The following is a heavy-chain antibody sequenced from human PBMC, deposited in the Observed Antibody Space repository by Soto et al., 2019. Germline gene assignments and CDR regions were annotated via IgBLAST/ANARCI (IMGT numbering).Heavy chain of an antibody. V-gene: IGHV3-48*02. J-gene: IGHJ5*02. CDR2: ISSSSSTI. CDR3: ARENYGDYLNWFDP. D-gene: IGHD4-17*01. CDR1: GFTFSSYS. Sequence: PGGSLGLSCAASGFTFSSYSMNWVRQAPGKGLEWVSYISSSSSTIYYADSVKGRFTISRDNAKNSLYLQMDSLRDEDTAVYYCARENYGDYLNWFDPWGQGTLVTVSS.